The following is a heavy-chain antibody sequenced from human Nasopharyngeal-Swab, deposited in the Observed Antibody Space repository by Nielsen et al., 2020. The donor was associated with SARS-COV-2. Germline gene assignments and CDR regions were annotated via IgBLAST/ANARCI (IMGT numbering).Heavy chain of an antibody. CDR1: GFTFSRYG. Sequence: GGSLRLSCTASGFTFSRYGMHWVRQAPGKGLEWVAVIWYDGSNKYYADSVKGRFTISRDNSKNTLYLQMNSLRAEDTAVYYCASHYGSGSLPLDYWGQGTLVTVSS. D-gene: IGHD3-10*01. V-gene: IGHV3-33*01. CDR2: IWYDGSNK. CDR3: ASHYGSGSLPLDY. J-gene: IGHJ4*02.